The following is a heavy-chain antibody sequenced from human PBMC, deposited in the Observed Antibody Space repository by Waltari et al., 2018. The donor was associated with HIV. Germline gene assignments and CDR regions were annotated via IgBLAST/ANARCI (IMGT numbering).Heavy chain of an antibody. V-gene: IGHV1-3*01. CDR1: GYTFTSYA. D-gene: IGHD1-26*01. J-gene: IGHJ3*02. Sequence: QVQLVQSGAEVKKPGASVKVSCKASGYTFTSYAMHWVRQAPGQRLEWMGWINAGNGNTKYSQKFQGRVTITRDTSASTAYMELSSLRSEDTAVYYCARGRGRVGASAFDIWGQGTMVTVSS. CDR2: INAGNGNT. CDR3: ARGRGRVGASAFDI.